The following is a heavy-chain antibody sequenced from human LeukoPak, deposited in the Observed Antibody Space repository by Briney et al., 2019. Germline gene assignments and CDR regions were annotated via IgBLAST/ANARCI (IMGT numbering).Heavy chain of an antibody. D-gene: IGHD1-20*01. Sequence: GGSLRLSCAASGFTFDDYAMHWVRQAPGKGLEWVSLISGDGGSTYYADSVKGRFTISRDNAKNSLYLQMNSLRAEDTAVYYCARDSNWSLDYWGQGTLVTVSS. V-gene: IGHV3-43*02. J-gene: IGHJ4*02. CDR3: ARDSNWSLDY. CDR1: GFTFDDYA. CDR2: ISGDGGST.